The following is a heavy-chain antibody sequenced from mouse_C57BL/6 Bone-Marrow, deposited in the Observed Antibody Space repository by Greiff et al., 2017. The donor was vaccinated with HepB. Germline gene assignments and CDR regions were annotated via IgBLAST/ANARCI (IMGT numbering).Heavy chain of an antibody. J-gene: IGHJ3*01. Sequence: QVHVKQSGAELVRPGASVTLSCKASGYTFTDYEMHWVKQTPVHGLEWIGAIDPETGGTAYNQKFKGKAILTADKSSSTAYMELRSLTSEDSAVYYCTRKYDYQAWFAYWGQGTLVTVSA. CDR1: GYTFTDYE. CDR3: TRKYDYQAWFAY. V-gene: IGHV1-15*01. D-gene: IGHD2-4*01. CDR2: IDPETGGT.